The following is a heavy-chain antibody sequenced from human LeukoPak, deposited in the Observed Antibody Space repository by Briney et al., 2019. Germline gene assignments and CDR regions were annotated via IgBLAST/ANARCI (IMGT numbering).Heavy chain of an antibody. CDR1: GFTFSSYG. V-gene: IGHV3-33*01. CDR2: IWYDGSNK. Sequence: GGSLRLSCAASGFTFSSYGMHWVRQAPGKGLEWVAVIWYDGSNKYYADSVKGRFTISRDNSKNTLHLQMNSLRAEDTAVYYCAGYGSGFDGMDVWGKGTTVTVSS. CDR3: AGYGSGFDGMDV. J-gene: IGHJ6*04. D-gene: IGHD3-10*01.